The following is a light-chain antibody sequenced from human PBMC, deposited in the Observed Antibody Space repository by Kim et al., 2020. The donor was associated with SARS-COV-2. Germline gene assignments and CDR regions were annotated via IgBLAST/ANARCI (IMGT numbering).Light chain of an antibody. J-gene: IGLJ2*01. CDR2: EDD. Sequence: GKPVPISCTRSSGSIDDSYVQWYQQRPGGVPTTVIYEDDQRPSGVSDRFSGSIDNSSNSASLTISGLRTEDEADYYCQSYNRDNVLFGGGTKVTVL. CDR1: SGSIDDSY. V-gene: IGLV6-57*03. CDR3: QSYNRDNVL.